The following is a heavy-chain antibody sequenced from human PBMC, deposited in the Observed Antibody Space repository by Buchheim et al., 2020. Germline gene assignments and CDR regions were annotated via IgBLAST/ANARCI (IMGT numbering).Heavy chain of an antibody. Sequence: QVQLVESGGGVVQPGRSLRLSCAASGFTFSSYGMHWVRQAPGKGLEWVTVIWYDGSNKYYADSVKGRFTISRDNSKNTLYLQMNSLRAEDTAVYYCARGATRVLHLGELSPGGMNYWGQGTL. J-gene: IGHJ4*02. CDR1: GFTFSSYG. CDR3: ARGATRVLHLGELSPGGMNY. V-gene: IGHV3-33*01. CDR2: IWYDGSNK. D-gene: IGHD3-16*02.